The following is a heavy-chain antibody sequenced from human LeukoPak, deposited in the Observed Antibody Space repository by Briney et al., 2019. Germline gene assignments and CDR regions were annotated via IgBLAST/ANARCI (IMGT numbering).Heavy chain of an antibody. CDR3: AREFTY. J-gene: IGHJ4*02. V-gene: IGHV4-4*07. Sequence: SETLSLTCTVSSGFSSSFYWSWIRQPAGKGLEWIGRIYINGNTNYSPSLKSRATMSVGTSKNQFSLKLTSVTAAETAVYYCAREFTYWGQGILVTVSS. CDR1: SGFSSSFY. CDR2: IYINGNT.